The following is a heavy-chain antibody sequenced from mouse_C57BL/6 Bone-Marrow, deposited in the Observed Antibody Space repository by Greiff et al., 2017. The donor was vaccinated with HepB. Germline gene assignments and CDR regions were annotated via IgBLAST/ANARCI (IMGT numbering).Heavy chain of an antibody. CDR3: ARTITTVVARAMDY. D-gene: IGHD1-1*01. J-gene: IGHJ4*01. V-gene: IGHV5-17*01. Sequence: VQLKESGGGLVKPGGSLKLSCAASGFTFSDYGMHWVRQAPEKGLEWVAYISSGSSTIYYADTVKGRFTISRDNAKNTLFLQMTSLRSEDTAMYYCARTITTVVARAMDYWGQGTSVTVSS. CDR2: ISSGSSTI. CDR1: GFTFSDYG.